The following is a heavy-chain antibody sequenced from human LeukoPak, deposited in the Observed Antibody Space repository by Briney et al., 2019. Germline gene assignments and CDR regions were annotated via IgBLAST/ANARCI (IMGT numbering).Heavy chain of an antibody. J-gene: IGHJ5*02. V-gene: IGHV4-59*01. D-gene: IGHD2-15*01. CDR3: ARGRGGANWFDP. CDR1: GGSISSYY. CDR2: IYYSGST. Sequence: SETLSLTCTVSGGSISSYYWSWIRQPPGKGLEWIGYIYYSGSTNYNPSLKRRVTISVDTSKNQFSLKLSSVTAADTAVYYCARGRGGANWFDPWGQGTLVTVSS.